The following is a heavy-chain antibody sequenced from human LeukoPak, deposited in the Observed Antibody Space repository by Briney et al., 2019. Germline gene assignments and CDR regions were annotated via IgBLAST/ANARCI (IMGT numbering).Heavy chain of an antibody. CDR2: INHSGST. J-gene: IGHJ5*02. Sequence: SETLSLTCAVYGGSFSGYYWSWIRQPPGKGLEWIGEINHSGSTNYNPSLKSRVTISVDTSKNQFPLKLSSVTAADTAVYYCARGRQLVLLRKRNWFDPWGQGTLVTVSS. D-gene: IGHD6-13*01. CDR3: ARGRQLVLLRKRNWFDP. V-gene: IGHV4-34*01. CDR1: GGSFSGYY.